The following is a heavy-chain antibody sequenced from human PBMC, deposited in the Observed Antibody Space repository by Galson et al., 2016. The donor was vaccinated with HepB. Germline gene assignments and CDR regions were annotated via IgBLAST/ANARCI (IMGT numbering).Heavy chain of an antibody. Sequence: SLRLSCAASGFTFSNYGMHWVRQAPGKGLEWVAVIWYDGNKKYYADSVKGRFTISRDNSKNTLYLQMSSLRAEDTAVYYCAKSGPYYDSSGYYRIDYWGQGTLVTVSS. CDR2: IWYDGNKK. J-gene: IGHJ4*02. CDR1: GFTFSNYG. CDR3: AKSGPYYDSSGYYRIDY. D-gene: IGHD3-22*01. V-gene: IGHV3-33*03.